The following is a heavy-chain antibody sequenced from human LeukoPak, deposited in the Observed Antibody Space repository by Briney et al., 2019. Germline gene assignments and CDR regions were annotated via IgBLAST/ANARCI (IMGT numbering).Heavy chain of an antibody. J-gene: IGHJ4*02. D-gene: IGHD3-3*01. V-gene: IGHV4-34*01. CDR1: GGSFSGYY. Sequence: SETLSLTCAVYGGSFSGYYWSWIRQPPGKGLEWIGEINHSGSTNYNPSLKSRVTISVDTSKNQFSLKLSSVTAADTAVYYCARASTPLSGYLPDYWGQGTRVTVSS. CDR2: INHSGST. CDR3: ARASTPLSGYLPDY.